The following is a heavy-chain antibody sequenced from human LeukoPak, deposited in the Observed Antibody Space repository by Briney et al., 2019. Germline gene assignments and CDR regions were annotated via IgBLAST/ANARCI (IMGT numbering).Heavy chain of an antibody. D-gene: IGHD6-19*01. CDR2: INHSGST. V-gene: IGHV4-34*01. CDR3: ARDLNEQWLVPDDAFDI. Sequence: SETLSLTCAVYGGSFSGYYWSWIRQPPGKGLEWIGEINHSGSTNYNPSLKSRVTISVDTSKNQFSLKLSSVTAADTAVYYCARDLNEQWLVPDDAFDIWGQGTMVTVSS. J-gene: IGHJ3*02. CDR1: GGSFSGYY.